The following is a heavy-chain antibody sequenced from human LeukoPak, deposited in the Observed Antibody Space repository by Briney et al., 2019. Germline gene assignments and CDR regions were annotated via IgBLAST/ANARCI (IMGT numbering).Heavy chain of an antibody. CDR3: ARGSPYCSSTSCYVGDY. CDR2: ISAYNGNT. J-gene: IGHJ4*02. D-gene: IGHD2-2*01. Sequence: ASVTVSCKASGYTFTSYGISWVRQAPAQGLEWMGWISAYNGNTNYAQKLQGRVTMTTDTSTSTAYMELRSLRSDDTAVYYCARGSPYCSSTSCYVGDYWGQGTLVTVSS. CDR1: GYTFTSYG. V-gene: IGHV1-18*04.